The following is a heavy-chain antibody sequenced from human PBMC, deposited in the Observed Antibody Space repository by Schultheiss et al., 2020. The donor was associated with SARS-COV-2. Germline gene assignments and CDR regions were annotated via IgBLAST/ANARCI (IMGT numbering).Heavy chain of an antibody. V-gene: IGHV4-59*01. CDR3: ARLVYGDYVGYYFDY. D-gene: IGHD4-17*01. CDR1: GGSISSYY. CDR2: IYYSGST. J-gene: IGHJ4*02. Sequence: SETLSLTCTVSGGSISSYYWSWIRQPPGKGLEWIGYIYYSGSTNYNPSLKSRVTISGDTSMNQLSLRLSSVSAADTAVYYCARLVYGDYVGYYFDYWGQGTLVTVSS.